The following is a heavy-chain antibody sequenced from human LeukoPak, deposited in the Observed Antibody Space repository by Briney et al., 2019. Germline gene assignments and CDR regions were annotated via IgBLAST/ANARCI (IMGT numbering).Heavy chain of an antibody. V-gene: IGHV4-59*01. D-gene: IGHD4-17*01. CDR3: ARVILYGDYADAFDI. Sequence: SETLSLTCTVSGGSISSYYWSWIRQPPGKGLEWIGYIYYSGGTNYNPSLKSRVTISVDTSKNQFSLKLSSVTAADTAVYYCARVILYGDYADAFDIWGQGTMVTVSS. CDR1: GGSISSYY. CDR2: IYYSGGT. J-gene: IGHJ3*02.